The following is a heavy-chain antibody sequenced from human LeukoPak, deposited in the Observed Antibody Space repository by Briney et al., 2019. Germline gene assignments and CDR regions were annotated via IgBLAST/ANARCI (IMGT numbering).Heavy chain of an antibody. CDR2: VGGDGRVT. V-gene: IGHV3-23*01. CDR3: AKGISADGYNFERGADY. J-gene: IGHJ4*02. CDR1: GFTFATYF. Sequence: GGSLRLSCAASGFTFATYFMTWVRQAPGKGLEWVSSVGGDGRVTYYADSVKGRFTISRDNSKNAIFLQMNSLRVEDTAVYYCAKGISADGYNFERGADYWGQGAQVIVSS. D-gene: IGHD1-1*01.